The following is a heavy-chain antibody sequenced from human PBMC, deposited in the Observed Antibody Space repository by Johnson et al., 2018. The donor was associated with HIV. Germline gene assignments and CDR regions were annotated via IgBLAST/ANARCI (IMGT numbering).Heavy chain of an antibody. Sequence: QVQLVESGGGVVQPGRSLRLFCAASGFTFNSYAMHWVRQAPGKGLEWVAVISYDGSNKYYADSVKGRFTISRDNSKNTLYLQMNSLRAEDTAVYYCARDPNSSNCSGVTCYSAAFDIWGQGTMVTVSS. V-gene: IGHV3-30-3*01. J-gene: IGHJ3*02. CDR3: ARDPNSSNCSGVTCYSAAFDI. CDR1: GFTFNSYA. D-gene: IGHD2-15*01. CDR2: ISYDGSNK.